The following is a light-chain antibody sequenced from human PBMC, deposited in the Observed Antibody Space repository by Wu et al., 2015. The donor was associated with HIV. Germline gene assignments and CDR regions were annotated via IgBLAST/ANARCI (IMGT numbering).Light chain of an antibody. CDR3: QHYDSSPPYA. Sequence: EIVLTQSPGTLSLSPGERATFSCRASQSVINSYLAWYQQKPGQAPRLLIYGSSSRATDIPDRFSGSGSGTDFTLTISRLEPEDFAVYYCQHYDSSPPYAFGQGTKLEIK. CDR1: QSVINSY. V-gene: IGKV3-20*01. CDR2: GSS. J-gene: IGKJ2*01.